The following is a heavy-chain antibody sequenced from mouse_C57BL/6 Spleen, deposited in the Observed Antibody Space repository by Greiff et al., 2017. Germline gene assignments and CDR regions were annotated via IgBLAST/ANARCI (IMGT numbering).Heavy chain of an antibody. V-gene: IGHV3-6*01. CDR2: ISYDGSN. CDR1: GYSITSGYY. J-gene: IGHJ3*01. Sequence: EVQLQESGPGLVKPSQSLSLTCSVTGYSITSGYYWNWIRQFPGNKLEWMGYISYDGSNNYNPSLKNRIPITRDTSKNQFFLKLNSVTTEDTATYYCAREKGTEFAYWGQGTLVTVSA. CDR3: AREKGTEFAY. D-gene: IGHD3-3*01.